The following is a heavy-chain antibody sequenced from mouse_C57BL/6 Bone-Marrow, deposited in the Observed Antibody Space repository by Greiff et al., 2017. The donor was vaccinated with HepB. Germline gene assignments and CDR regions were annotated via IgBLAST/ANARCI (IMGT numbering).Heavy chain of an antibody. J-gene: IGHJ2*01. Sequence: QVQLQQPGAELVMPGASVKLSCKASGYTFTSYWMHWVKQRPGQGLEWIGEIDPSDSYTNYNQKFKGKSTLTVDKSSSTAYMQLSSLTSEDSAVYYCARRGTSYPYFDDWGQGTTLTVSS. D-gene: IGHD6-5*01. CDR2: IDPSDSYT. CDR3: ARRGTSYPYFDD. V-gene: IGHV1-69*01. CDR1: GYTFTSYW.